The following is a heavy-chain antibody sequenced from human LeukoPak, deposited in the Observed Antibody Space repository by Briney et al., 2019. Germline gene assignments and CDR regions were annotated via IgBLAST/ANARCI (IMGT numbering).Heavy chain of an antibody. CDR2: VYWDDDK. CDR3: AHRPVDAHSIGTFVY. Sequence: GPTLVKPTQTLTLTCTFSGFSLTTSGVGVGWIRQPPGKALESPTLVYWDDDKRYSPTLKSRLTVTKDNSKSQVILIMTNMDPLDTATYYCAHRPVDAHSIGTFVYWGQGILVTVSS. D-gene: IGHD1-26*01. J-gene: IGHJ4*02. CDR1: GFSLTTSGVG. V-gene: IGHV2-5*02.